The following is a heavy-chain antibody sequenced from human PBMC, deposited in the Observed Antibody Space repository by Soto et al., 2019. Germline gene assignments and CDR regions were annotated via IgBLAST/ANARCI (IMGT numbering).Heavy chain of an antibody. J-gene: IGHJ3*02. CDR3: ASRRIVERSNHNAFGI. V-gene: IGHV3-23*04. CDR2: VSDGGGRT. Sequence: EVQLVESGGGLVQPGVSLRLSCEASGFTFNNYCMSWVRQGPGKGLEWVSSVSDGGGRTYYADSVKGRFTISRDNSNNAMFLQMNTMREEDTVIYYCASRRIVERSNHNAFGIWGQGTMVIVSS. CDR1: GFTFNNYC. D-gene: IGHD1-26*01.